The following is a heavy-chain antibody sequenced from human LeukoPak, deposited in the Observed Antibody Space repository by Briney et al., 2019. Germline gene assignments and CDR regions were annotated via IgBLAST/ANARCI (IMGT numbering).Heavy chain of an antibody. V-gene: IGHV3-64*02. CDR1: GFTSSSYA. D-gene: IGHD2-2*03. CDR2: ISDSGDGT. CDR3: AREYGYCSSTSCSP. J-gene: IGHJ5*02. Sequence: GGSLRLSCVVSGFTSSSYAIYWVRQAPGRGLEYVSAISDSGDGTYYADSVRGRFAVSRENSKDTIYLQMGSLREEDTAVYYCAREYGYCSSTSCSPWGQGTLVTVSS.